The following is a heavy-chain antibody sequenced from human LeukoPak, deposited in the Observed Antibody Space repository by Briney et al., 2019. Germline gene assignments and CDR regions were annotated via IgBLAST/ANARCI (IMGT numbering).Heavy chain of an antibody. CDR2: IYHSGST. CDR1: GGSISSSNW. J-gene: IGHJ6*02. V-gene: IGHV4-4*02. D-gene: IGHD2-2*02. CDR3: ATDYCSSTSCYTMGGYYYYGMDV. Sequence: SETLSLTCAVSGGSISSSNWWSWVRQPPGKGLEWIGEIYHSGSTNYNPSLKSRVTISVDKSKNQFSLKLSSVTAADTAVYYCATDYCSSTSCYTMGGYYYYGMDVWGQGTTVTVSS.